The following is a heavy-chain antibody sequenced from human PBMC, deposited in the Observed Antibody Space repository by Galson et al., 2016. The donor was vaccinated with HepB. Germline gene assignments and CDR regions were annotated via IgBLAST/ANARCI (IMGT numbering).Heavy chain of an antibody. CDR3: ARVADYGDAYYYYAMDV. D-gene: IGHD4-17*01. CDR1: GGIFSTFG. CDR2: IIPMFRTP. V-gene: IGHV1-69*13. J-gene: IGHJ6*02. Sequence: SVKVSCKASGGIFSTFGISWVRQAPRQGLEWMGGIIPMFRTPTYARKFQGRVTITADEGTRTAYMALSSLRPEDTALYYCARVADYGDAYYYYAMDVWGPGTTVTVSS.